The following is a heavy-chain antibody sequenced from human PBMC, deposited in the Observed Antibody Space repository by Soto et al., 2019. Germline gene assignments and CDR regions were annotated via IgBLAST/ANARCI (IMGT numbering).Heavy chain of an antibody. J-gene: IGHJ4*02. CDR1: GFTFSSYY. D-gene: IGHD3-10*01. CDR2: IQNVGGTT. V-gene: IGHV3-23*03. Sequence: GGSLRLSCAASGFTFSSYYMAWVRHAPGKGLEWISSIQNVGGTTYYADSVKGRFTISRDNSKDTLNLQMNRLKVEDTAVYYCAKLLYLGDPGFFVDSWGQGTLVTVSS. CDR3: AKLLYLGDPGFFVDS.